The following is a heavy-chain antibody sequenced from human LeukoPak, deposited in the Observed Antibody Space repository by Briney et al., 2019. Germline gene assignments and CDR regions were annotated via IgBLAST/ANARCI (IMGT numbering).Heavy chain of an antibody. Sequence: PGGSLRLSCAASGFTFSSYAMSWVRQAPGKGLEWVSVISGSGGSTYYADSVKGRFTISRDNSKNTLYLQMNSLRAEDTAVYYCAKDSSGYFLEPTFDYWGQGTLVTVSS. J-gene: IGHJ4*02. V-gene: IGHV3-23*01. CDR3: AKDSSGYFLEPTFDY. CDR2: ISGSGGST. CDR1: GFTFSSYA. D-gene: IGHD3-22*01.